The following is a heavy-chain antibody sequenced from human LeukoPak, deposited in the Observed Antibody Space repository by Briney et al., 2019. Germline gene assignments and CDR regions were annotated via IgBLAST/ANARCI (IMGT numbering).Heavy chain of an antibody. CDR3: ARESSGSWISYYYYYVDV. Sequence: ASVKVSCKASGYTFTSYGISWVRQAPGQGLEWMGWISAYNGNTNYAQKLQGRVTMTTDTSTSTAYMELRSLRSDDTAVYYCARESSGSWISYYYYYVDVWGKGTTVTVSS. D-gene: IGHD3-10*01. J-gene: IGHJ6*03. CDR2: ISAYNGNT. CDR1: GYTFTSYG. V-gene: IGHV1-18*01.